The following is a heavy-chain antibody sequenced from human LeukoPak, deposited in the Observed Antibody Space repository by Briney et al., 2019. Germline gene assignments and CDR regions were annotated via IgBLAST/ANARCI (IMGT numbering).Heavy chain of an antibody. V-gene: IGHV3-23*01. D-gene: IGHD2-2*01. CDR1: GFTFSSYE. Sequence: PGGSLRLSCAASGFTFSSYEMNWVRQAPGKGLEWVSAISGSGGSTYYADSVNGRFTISRDNSKNTLYLQMNSLRAEDTAVYYCAKDPKTEREDIVVVPAALTGNDAFDIWGQGTMVTVSS. CDR3: AKDPKTEREDIVVVPAALTGNDAFDI. CDR2: ISGSGGST. J-gene: IGHJ3*02.